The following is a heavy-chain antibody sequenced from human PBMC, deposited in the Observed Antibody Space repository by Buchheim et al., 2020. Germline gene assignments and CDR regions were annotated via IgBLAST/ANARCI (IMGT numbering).Heavy chain of an antibody. V-gene: IGHV3-23*04. Sequence: EVQLVESGGDLVQPGGSLRLSCAVSGFTFSRAAMTWVPQAPGKRLQWVSSIDIGGDKTYYADSVEGRFSISRANSKRTLYLQMNSLRAEDTAVYYCTKEIRPNDYGGQETL. CDR2: IDIGGDKT. CDR3: TKEIRPNDY. CDR1: GFTFSRAA. D-gene: IGHD1-1*01. J-gene: IGHJ4*02.